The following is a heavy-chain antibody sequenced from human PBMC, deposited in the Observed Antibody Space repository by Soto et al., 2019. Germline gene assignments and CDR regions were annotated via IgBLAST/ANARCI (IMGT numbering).Heavy chain of an antibody. Sequence: PSETLSLTCTVAGGSISSGDYYWSWIRQPPGKGLAWIGYIYYSGSTYYNPSLKSRVTISVDTSKNQFSLKLSSVTAADTAVYYCASSKVLRFLEWSHPYYYYGMDVWGQGTTVTVSS. CDR1: GGSISSGDYY. D-gene: IGHD3-3*01. J-gene: IGHJ6*02. CDR2: IYYSGST. V-gene: IGHV4-30-4*01. CDR3: ASSKVLRFLEWSHPYYYYGMDV.